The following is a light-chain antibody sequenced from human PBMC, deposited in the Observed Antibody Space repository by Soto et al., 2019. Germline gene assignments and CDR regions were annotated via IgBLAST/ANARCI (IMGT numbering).Light chain of an antibody. CDR2: DAS. V-gene: IGKV3-11*01. Sequence: EIVLTQSPATLSLSPGEGATLSCRASQSVSSYLAWYQQKPGQAPRLLIYDASNRATGIPARFSGSGSGTDFTLTISSLEHEDFAVYYCQQRRNWHLTLGGGTKVDIK. J-gene: IGKJ4*01. CDR1: QSVSSY. CDR3: QQRRNWHLT.